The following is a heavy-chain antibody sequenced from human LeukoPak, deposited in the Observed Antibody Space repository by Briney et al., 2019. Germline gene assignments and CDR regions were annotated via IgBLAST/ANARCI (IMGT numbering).Heavy chain of an antibody. CDR1: GFTFSSYA. CDR2: ISYDGSNK. CDR3: ASSERGYSYGNDAFDI. V-gene: IGHV3-30-3*01. J-gene: IGHJ3*02. Sequence: GRSLRLSCAASGFTFSSYAMHWVRQAPGKGLEWVAVISYDGSNKYYADSVKGRFTISRDNSKNTLYLQMNSLRAEDTAVYYCASSERGYSYGNDAFDIWGQGTMVTVSS. D-gene: IGHD5-18*01.